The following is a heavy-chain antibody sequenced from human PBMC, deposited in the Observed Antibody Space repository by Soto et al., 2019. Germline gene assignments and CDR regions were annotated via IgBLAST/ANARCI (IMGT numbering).Heavy chain of an antibody. V-gene: IGHV3-30*18. CDR1: GFTFSSFA. Sequence: GGSLRLSCAASGFTFSSFAMHWVRQAPGKGLEWVTLISYDGSKKYYVDSGKGRFTISRDNSKNTLYLQMNSLRAEDTAVYYCAKNPMGYSSSWARYYFDYWGQGTLVTVSS. CDR2: ISYDGSKK. J-gene: IGHJ4*02. D-gene: IGHD6-13*01. CDR3: AKNPMGYSSSWARYYFDY.